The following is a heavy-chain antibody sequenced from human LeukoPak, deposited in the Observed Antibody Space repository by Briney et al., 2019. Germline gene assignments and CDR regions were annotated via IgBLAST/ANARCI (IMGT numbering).Heavy chain of an antibody. V-gene: IGHV3-30*02. Sequence: GGSLRLSCAASGFTFDSYGFHWVRQAPGKGLEWVAFIRYAGGETFYADSVKGRFTISRDNAKSSLYLQMNSLRAEDAALYYCARTGRDSSWYIDESWGQGTLVTVSS. D-gene: IGHD1-14*01. J-gene: IGHJ4*02. CDR1: GFTFDSYG. CDR3: ARTGRDSSWYIDES. CDR2: IRYAGGET.